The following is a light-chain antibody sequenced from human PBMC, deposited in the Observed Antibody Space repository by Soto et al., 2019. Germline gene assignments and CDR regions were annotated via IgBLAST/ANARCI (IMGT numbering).Light chain of an antibody. J-gene: IGLJ3*02. V-gene: IGLV2-18*01. Sequence: QSALTQPPSVSGSPGQSVTISCTGTSSDVGSYNRVSWYQQPPGTAPKLMIYEVNNRPSGVPARFSGSKSGNTASLTISGLQAEDEDEYYCSFYTSSSNRNWVFGGGTKLTVL. CDR1: SSDVGSYNR. CDR2: EVN. CDR3: SFYTSSSNRNWV.